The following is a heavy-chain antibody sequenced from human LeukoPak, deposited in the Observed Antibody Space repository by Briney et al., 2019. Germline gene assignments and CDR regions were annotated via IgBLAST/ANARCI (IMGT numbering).Heavy chain of an antibody. V-gene: IGHV1-69*13. CDR3: ATTMGSLDYCSGGTCYSMLD. Sequence: SVKVSCMASGGTFSSYSISGVRQATGQGLAGVGGIIPIFGTENYAQKFQGRVTITADESTNTAYMELRSLRSEDMAVYYCATTMGSLDYCSGGTCYSMLDWGQGTLVTVFS. D-gene: IGHD2-15*01. CDR2: IIPIFGTE. CDR1: GGTFSSYS. J-gene: IGHJ4*02.